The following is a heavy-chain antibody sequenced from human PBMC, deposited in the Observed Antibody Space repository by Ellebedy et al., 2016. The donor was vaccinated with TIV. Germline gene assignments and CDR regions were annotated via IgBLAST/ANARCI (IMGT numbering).Heavy chain of an antibody. J-gene: IGHJ6*02. D-gene: IGHD2-2*03. V-gene: IGHV3-74*01. CDR1: GFTFSSYW. CDR2: INSDGSTT. CDR3: AREWMRGMDV. Sequence: GGSLRLXXAASGFTFSSYWMHWVRQAPGKGLVWVSRINSDGSTTSYADSVKGRFTISRDNAKNTQYLQMNSLRAEDTAVYYCAREWMRGMDVWGQGTTVTVSS.